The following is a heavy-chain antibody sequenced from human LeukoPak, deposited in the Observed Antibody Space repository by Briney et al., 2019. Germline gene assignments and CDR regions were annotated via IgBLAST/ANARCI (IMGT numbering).Heavy chain of an antibody. Sequence: SVKLPRKSSVGTFNSYAISWVRHAPGQGLEWMGRVIPILGIANYAQKFQGRVTITADKSTSTADMELRSLRAEDTAVYDCARDNDWGQGTLVTVSS. V-gene: IGHV1-69*04. J-gene: IGHJ4*02. CDR1: VGTFNSYA. CDR2: VIPILGIA. CDR3: ARDND.